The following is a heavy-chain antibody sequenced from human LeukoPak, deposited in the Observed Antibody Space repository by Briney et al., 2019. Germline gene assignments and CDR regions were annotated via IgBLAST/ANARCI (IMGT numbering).Heavy chain of an antibody. D-gene: IGHD1-26*01. CDR3: ARGEWELRPFDH. CDR1: GFIFSTYS. CDR2: ISSSRSTI. J-gene: IGHJ4*02. V-gene: IGHV3-48*01. Sequence: GGSLRLSCAASGFIFSTYSLNWVRQAPGEGLEWVSYISSSRSTIYYADSVEGRFTISRDNAKNSLYLQMNSLRAEDTAVYYCARGEWELRPFDHWGQGTLVTVSS.